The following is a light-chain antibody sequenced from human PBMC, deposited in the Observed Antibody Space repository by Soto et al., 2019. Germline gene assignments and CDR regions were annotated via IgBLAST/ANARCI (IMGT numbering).Light chain of an antibody. CDR2: AAS. CDR3: QQLNSSPLYT. Sequence: DIQLTQSPSFLSASVGDRVTITCRASQGISSYLAWYQQKPGKAPRLLIYAASTLQSGVPSRFSGSGSGTEFTLTIRRLQPEDFATYYCQQLNSSPLYTFGQGTKLEIK. V-gene: IGKV1-9*01. CDR1: QGISSY. J-gene: IGKJ2*01.